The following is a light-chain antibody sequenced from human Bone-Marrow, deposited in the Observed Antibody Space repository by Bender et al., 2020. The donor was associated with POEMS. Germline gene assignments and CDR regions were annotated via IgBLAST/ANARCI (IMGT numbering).Light chain of an antibody. Sequence: SYVLTQPPSVSVAPGQTARITCGGDKIAGTSVHWYQHKPGQAPVLIIYDDTDRPSGIPERFSGSFSDSTATLTITRVEAADEADYYCHVWDSSNDPVFGGGTKVTVL. CDR1: KIAGTS. J-gene: IGLJ3*02. CDR2: DDT. CDR3: HVWDSSNDPV. V-gene: IGLV3-21*02.